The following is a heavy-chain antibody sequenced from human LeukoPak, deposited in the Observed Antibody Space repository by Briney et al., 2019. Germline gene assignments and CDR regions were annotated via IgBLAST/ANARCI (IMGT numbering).Heavy chain of an antibody. CDR3: AREKKGSSAPFDP. V-gene: IGHV1-2*06. J-gene: IGHJ5*02. CDR1: GYTFAGYY. Sequence: ASVKVSCKASGYTFAGYYMHWVRQAPGQGLEWMGRINPNSGGTNYAQKFQGRVTMTRDTSISTAYMELSRLRSDDTAVYYCAREKKGSSAPFDPWGQGTLVTVSS. CDR2: INPNSGGT. D-gene: IGHD6-25*01.